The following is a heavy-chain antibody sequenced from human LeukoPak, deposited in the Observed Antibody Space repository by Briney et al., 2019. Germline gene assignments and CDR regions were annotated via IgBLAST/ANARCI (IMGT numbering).Heavy chain of an antibody. CDR2: IKQDGSEK. J-gene: IGHJ3*02. CDR3: ARDPTWDAFDI. D-gene: IGHD4-11*01. V-gene: IGHV3-7*01. Sequence: GGSLRLSCAASGFTFSNYWMSWVRQAPGKGLEWVANIKQDGSEKYYVDSVKGRFTISRDNAKNSLYLQMNSLRAEDTAVYYCARDPTWDAFDIWGQGTMVTASS. CDR1: GFTFSNYW.